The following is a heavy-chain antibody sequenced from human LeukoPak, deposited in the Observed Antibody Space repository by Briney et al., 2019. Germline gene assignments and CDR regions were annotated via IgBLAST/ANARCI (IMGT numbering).Heavy chain of an antibody. CDR2: IYYSGST. V-gene: IGHV4-59*01. D-gene: IGHD6-13*01. CDR3: ARSSSSWHFDY. Sequence: PSETLSLTCTVSGGSISSYYWSWVRQPPGKGLEWIGYIYYSGSTNYNPSLKSRVTISVDTSKNQFSLKLSSVTAADTAVYYCARSSSSWHFDYWGQGTLVTVSS. CDR1: GGSISSYY. J-gene: IGHJ4*02.